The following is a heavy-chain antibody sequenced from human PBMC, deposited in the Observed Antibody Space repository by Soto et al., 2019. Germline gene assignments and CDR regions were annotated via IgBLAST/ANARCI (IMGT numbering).Heavy chain of an antibody. CDR2: ISPSDSDT. CDR1: GYSFTSYW. V-gene: IGHV5-51*01. J-gene: IGHJ4*02. D-gene: IGHD6-13*01. CDR3: ARRVAASGTLDY. Sequence: GESLKISCDGSGYSFTSYWIGSVLQMPGKGLEWMGIISPSDSDTRYSPSFQGQVTISADKSINTAYLQWSSLKASDTAMYYCARRVAASGTLDYWGQGTLVTVSS.